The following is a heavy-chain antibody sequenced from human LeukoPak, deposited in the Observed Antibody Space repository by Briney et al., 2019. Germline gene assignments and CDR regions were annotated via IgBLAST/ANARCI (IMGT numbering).Heavy chain of an antibody. D-gene: IGHD3-3*01. CDR2: INSGGSTL. J-gene: IGHJ2*01. Sequence: GGSLRLSCAASGFTFSSYEMNWVRQAPGKGLEWVSYINSGGSTLYYADSVKGRFTISRDNAKNSLYLQMNSLRAEDTAVYYCARDASDYWFFDLWGRGTLVTVSS. CDR3: ARDASDYWFFDL. V-gene: IGHV3-48*03. CDR1: GFTFSSYE.